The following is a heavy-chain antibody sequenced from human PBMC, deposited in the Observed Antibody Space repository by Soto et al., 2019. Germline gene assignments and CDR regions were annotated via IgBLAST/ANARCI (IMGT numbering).Heavy chain of an antibody. Sequence: SETLSLTCTVSGGSISSSTYYWGWIRRPPGKGLEWIGSISSSGSAYYNPSLKSRVTISLDTSKNHFSLRLRSVTAADTAVYYCARNSYHGGLDNWFDTWGQGTLVTVSS. CDR2: ISSSGSA. CDR1: GGSISSSTYY. D-gene: IGHD2-15*01. CDR3: ARNSYHGGLDNWFDT. V-gene: IGHV4-39*02. J-gene: IGHJ5*02.